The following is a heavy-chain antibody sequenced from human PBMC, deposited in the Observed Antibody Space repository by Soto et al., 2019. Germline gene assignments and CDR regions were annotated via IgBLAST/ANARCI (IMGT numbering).Heavy chain of an antibody. CDR1: GFTFSRYW. CDR2: INQNGRET. CDR3: ARVRDGYVSSSVEC. V-gene: IGHV3-7*05. J-gene: IGHJ4*02. Sequence: EVHVEESGGNLVQPGGSLRLSCAASGFTFSRYWMTWVRQAPGKGLEWLANINQNGRETYYVDCVKGRFSISRDNVKNSVYLRINSLRAEDTAVYYCARVRDGYVSSSVECWGQGTLVTVSS. D-gene: IGHD3-22*01.